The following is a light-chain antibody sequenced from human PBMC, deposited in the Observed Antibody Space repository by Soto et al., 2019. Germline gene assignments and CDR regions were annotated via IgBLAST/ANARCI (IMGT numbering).Light chain of an antibody. J-gene: IGKJ5*01. CDR1: QDISSY. Sequence: DIKLTQSQSFLSASVGDRVTMICRASQDISSYLAWYQKKPGKAPQFLLYAAATLRVGVPSRFSESGSGTEFTLTISSLQPEDSATYYCQRLSDYPITFGQGTRLEIK. CDR2: AAA. V-gene: IGKV1-9*01. CDR3: QRLSDYPIT.